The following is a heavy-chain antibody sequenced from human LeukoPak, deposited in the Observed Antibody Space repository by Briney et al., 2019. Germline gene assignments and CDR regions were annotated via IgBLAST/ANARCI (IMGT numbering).Heavy chain of an antibody. D-gene: IGHD3-22*01. V-gene: IGHV4-59*08. CDR3: ARQKIVSSGYYSASYYYYGMDV. J-gene: IGHJ6*02. Sequence: YSPSLKSRVTISLDTSNNPFSLKLSSVTAADTAVYYCARQKIVSSGYYSASYYYYGMDVWGQGTTVTVSS.